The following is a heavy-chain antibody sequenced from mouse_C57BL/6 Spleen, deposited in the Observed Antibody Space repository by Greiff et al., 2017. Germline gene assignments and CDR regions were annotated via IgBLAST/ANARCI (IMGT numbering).Heavy chain of an antibody. CDR3: ARGGNSYYYAMDY. D-gene: IGHD2-1*01. V-gene: IGHV1-20*01. CDR1: GYSFTGYF. J-gene: IGHJ4*01. CDR2: INPYNGDT. Sequence: VQLQQSGPELVKPGDSVKISCKASGYSFTGYFMNWVMQSHGKSLEWIGRINPYNGDTFYNQKFKGKATLTVDKSSSTAHMELRSLTSEDSAVYYCARGGNSYYYAMDYWGQGTSVTVSS.